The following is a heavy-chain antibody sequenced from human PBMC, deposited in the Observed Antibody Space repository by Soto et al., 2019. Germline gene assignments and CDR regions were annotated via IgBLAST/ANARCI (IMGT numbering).Heavy chain of an antibody. J-gene: IGHJ5*02. Sequence: SETLSLTCTVSGGSISSYYWSWIRQPPGKGLEWIGYIYDSGSTSYNPSLKSRVTISVDTSKNQFSLKLSSVTAADTAVYYCARGGFRYGWFDPWGQGTLVTVSS. V-gene: IGHV4-59*01. CDR1: GGSISSYY. CDR2: IYDSGST. CDR3: ARGGFRYGWFDP. D-gene: IGHD3-9*01.